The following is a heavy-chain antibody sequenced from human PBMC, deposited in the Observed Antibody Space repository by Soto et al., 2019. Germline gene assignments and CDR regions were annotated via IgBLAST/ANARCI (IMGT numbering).Heavy chain of an antibody. CDR2: ISYDGSDK. Sequence: QVQLVESGGGVVQPGRSLRLSCAASGFTFSSYAMHWVRQAPVKGLEWVAVISYDGSDKYYADSVKGRFTISRDNSKNTRNLQMNSLRADDTAVYYCAKALGELSPESYDYWGQGTLITVSS. CDR3: AKALGELSPESYDY. CDR1: GFTFSSYA. D-gene: IGHD3-16*02. J-gene: IGHJ4*02. V-gene: IGHV3-30*18.